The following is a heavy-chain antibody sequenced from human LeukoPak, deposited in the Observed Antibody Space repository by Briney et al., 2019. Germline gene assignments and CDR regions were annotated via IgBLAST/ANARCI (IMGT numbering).Heavy chain of an antibody. CDR2: IYHSGST. D-gene: IGHD3-22*01. J-gene: IGHJ1*01. Sequence: SETLSLTCAVYGGSFSGYYWSWIRQPPGKGLEWIGSIYHSGSTYYNPSLKSRVTISVDTSKNQFSLKLRSVTAADTAVYYCARVVQSTDSSGFYLPEYFQHWGQGTLVTVSS. CDR3: ARVVQSTDSSGFYLPEYFQH. CDR1: GGSFSGYY. V-gene: IGHV4-34*01.